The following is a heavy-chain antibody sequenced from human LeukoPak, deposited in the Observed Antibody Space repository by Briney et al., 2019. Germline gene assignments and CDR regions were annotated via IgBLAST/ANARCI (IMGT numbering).Heavy chain of an antibody. D-gene: IGHD2-2*01. V-gene: IGHV4-34*01. Sequence: SETLSLTCAVYGGSFSGYYWSWIRQPPVKGLEWIGEINHSGSTNYNPSLKSRVTISVDTSKNQFSLKLSSVTAADTAVYYCARAHPGGPADIVVVPAALNFDYWGQGTLVTVSS. CDR2: INHSGST. J-gene: IGHJ4*02. CDR1: GGSFSGYY. CDR3: ARAHPGGPADIVVVPAALNFDY.